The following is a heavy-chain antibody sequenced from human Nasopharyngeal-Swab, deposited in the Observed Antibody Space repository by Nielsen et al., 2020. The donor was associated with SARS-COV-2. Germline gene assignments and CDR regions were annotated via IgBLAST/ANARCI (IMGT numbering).Heavy chain of an antibody. CDR3: AKVGYSYSTDY. Sequence: GESLKISCAASGFTFSSYGMHWVRQAPGKGLEWVAVISYDGSNKYYADSVKGRFTISRDNSKNTLYLQMNSLRAEDTAVYYCAKVGYSYSTDYWGQGTLVTVSS. CDR2: ISYDGSNK. V-gene: IGHV3-30*18. D-gene: IGHD5-18*01. J-gene: IGHJ4*02. CDR1: GFTFSSYG.